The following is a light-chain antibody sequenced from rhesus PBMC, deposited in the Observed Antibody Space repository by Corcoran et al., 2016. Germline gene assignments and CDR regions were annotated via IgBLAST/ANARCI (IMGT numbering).Light chain of an antibody. CDR1: QSISSW. CDR2: QAS. V-gene: IGKV1-22*01. J-gene: IGKJ4*01. Sequence: DIQMTQSPSSLSASVGDTVTITCRASQSISSWLDWYQQKPGKAPKHLISQASSLLSGVPSRFSGSGSGTDVTLTISSLEPEYFTTYYCLQYFSSPLTFGGGTRVEIK. CDR3: LQYFSSPLT.